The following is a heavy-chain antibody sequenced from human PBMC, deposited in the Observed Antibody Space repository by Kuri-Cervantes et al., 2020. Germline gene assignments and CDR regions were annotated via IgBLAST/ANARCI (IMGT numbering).Heavy chain of an antibody. J-gene: IGHJ6*02. V-gene: IGHV3-53*05. CDR3: ATSRFGELLPSAHLFMDV. Sequence: GGSLRLSCAASGFTVSSNYMSWVRQAPGKGLEWVSVIYSGGSTYYADSVKGRFTISRDNSKNTLYLQMNSLRSEDTAVYYCATSRFGELLPSAHLFMDVWGQGTTVTVSS. CDR1: GFTVSSNY. CDR2: IYSGGST. D-gene: IGHD3-10*01.